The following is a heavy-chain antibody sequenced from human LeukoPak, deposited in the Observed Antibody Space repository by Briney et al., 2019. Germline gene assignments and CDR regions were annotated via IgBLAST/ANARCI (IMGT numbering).Heavy chain of an antibody. V-gene: IGHV1-58*02. CDR1: GFTFSSSA. CDR2: IVVGSGKT. Sequence: SVKVSCKASGFTFSSSAMQWVRQARGQRLEWIGWIVVGSGKTHYAQKFQERVTISRDMSTGTAYLELSSLRSEDTAVYYCARDQKDGRSSGSYQFDYWGQGTLVTVSS. D-gene: IGHD3-10*01. J-gene: IGHJ4*02. CDR3: ARDQKDGRSSGSYQFDY.